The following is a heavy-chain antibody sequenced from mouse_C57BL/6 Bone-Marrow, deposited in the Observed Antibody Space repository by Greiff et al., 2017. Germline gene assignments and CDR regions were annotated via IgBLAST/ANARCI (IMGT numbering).Heavy chain of an antibody. CDR1: GFTFSSYG. J-gene: IGHJ3*01. Sequence: DVKLVESGGDLVKPGGSLKLSCAASGFTFSSYGMSWVRQTPDKRLEWVATISSGGSYTYYPDSVKGRFTISRDNAKNTLYLQMSSLKSEDTAMYYCAQAEGRFAYWGQGTLVTVSA. CDR3: AQAEGRFAY. CDR2: ISSGGSYT. V-gene: IGHV5-6*02.